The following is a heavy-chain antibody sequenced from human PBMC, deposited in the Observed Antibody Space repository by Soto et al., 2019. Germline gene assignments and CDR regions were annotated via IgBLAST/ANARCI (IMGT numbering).Heavy chain of an antibody. CDR3: ATSGGDYVNSGYYAGDFHS. J-gene: IGHJ4*02. CDR1: AGSISHYY. V-gene: IGHV4-59*01. Sequence: PSETLSLTCTASAGSISHYYWSWIRQAPGKGLEYIGYISYIGTTNYNPSLKSRVTISVDTSKNQFSLKLTSVTTADTAVYYCATSGGDYVNSGYYAGDFHSWGRGTLVTVAS. D-gene: IGHD3-22*01. CDR2: ISYIGTT.